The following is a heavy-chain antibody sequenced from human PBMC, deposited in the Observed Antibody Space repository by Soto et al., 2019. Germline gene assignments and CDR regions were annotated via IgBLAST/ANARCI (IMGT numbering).Heavy chain of an antibody. CDR1: GYAFSSYW. D-gene: IGHD2-2*01. CDR2: IYPGDSET. J-gene: IGHJ5*02. V-gene: IGHV5-51*01. CDR3: ARGYCTTTICDPWLDP. Sequence: PGESLKISCTAIGYAFSSYWIAWVRQMPGKGLEWMGIIYPGDSETRYSPSFQGQVTISADKSITTAYLQRSSLKASDTATYYCARGYCTTTICDPWLDPWGREPWSPSPQ.